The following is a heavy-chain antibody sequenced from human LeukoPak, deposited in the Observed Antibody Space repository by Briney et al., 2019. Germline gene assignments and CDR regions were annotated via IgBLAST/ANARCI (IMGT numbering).Heavy chain of an antibody. D-gene: IGHD4-17*01. CDR1: GYPFTSYG. CDR3: ARDLVATVTGDYYYGMDV. J-gene: IGHJ6*02. V-gene: IGHV1-18*01. Sequence: ASVKVSCKASGYPFTSYGINWVRQAPGQGLEWMGWISAYNGNTNYAQMLQGRVTMTTDTSTSTAYMELRSLRSDDTAVYYCARDLVATVTGDYYYGMDVWGQGTTVTVSS. CDR2: ISAYNGNT.